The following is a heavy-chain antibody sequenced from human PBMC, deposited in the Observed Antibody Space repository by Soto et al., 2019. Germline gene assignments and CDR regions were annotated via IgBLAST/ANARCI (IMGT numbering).Heavy chain of an antibody. D-gene: IGHD6-19*01. CDR3: ARVRRQWLGWNAFDI. V-gene: IGHV3-20*01. CDR1: GFTFDDYG. Sequence: PGGSLRLSCAASGFTFDDYGMSWVRQAPGKGLEWVSGINWNGGSTGYADSVKGRFTISRDNAKNSLYLQMNSLRAEDTALYHCARVRRQWLGWNAFDIWGQGTMVTVSS. CDR2: INWNGGST. J-gene: IGHJ3*02.